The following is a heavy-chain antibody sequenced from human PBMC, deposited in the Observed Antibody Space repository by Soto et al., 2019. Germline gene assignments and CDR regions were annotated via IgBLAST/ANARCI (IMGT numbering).Heavy chain of an antibody. V-gene: IGHV1-69*02. CDR3: ARSSTPGGAFDI. J-gene: IGHJ3*02. CDR2: IIPILGIA. D-gene: IGHD1-1*01. CDR1: GGTFSSYT. Sequence: ASVKVSCKASGGTFSSYTISWVRQAPGQGLEWMGRIIPILGIANYAQKFQGRVTITADKSTSTAYMELSSLRSEDTAVYYCARSSTPGGAFDIWGQGTMVTVSS.